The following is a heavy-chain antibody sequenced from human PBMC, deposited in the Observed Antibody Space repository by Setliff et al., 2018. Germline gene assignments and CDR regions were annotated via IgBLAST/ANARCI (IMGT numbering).Heavy chain of an antibody. CDR2: INPNSGGT. J-gene: IGHJ5*02. CDR1: GYTFTGDF. D-gene: IGHD6-13*01. V-gene: IGHV1-2*02. Sequence: GASVKVSCKASGYTFTGDFLHWVRQAPGQGLEWMGWINPNSGGTNYAQKFQGRVTMTRVTSVSTAYMELSRLRSDDTAVYYCARLTEESWQQLAPNWFDPWGQGTLVTVSS. CDR3: ARLTEESWQQLAPNWFDP.